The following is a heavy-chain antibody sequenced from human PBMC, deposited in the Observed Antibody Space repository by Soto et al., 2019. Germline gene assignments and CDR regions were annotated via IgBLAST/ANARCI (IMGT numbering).Heavy chain of an antibody. CDR1: GGSISSSSYY. J-gene: IGHJ3*02. Sequence: SETLSLTCTVSGGSISSSSYYWGWIRQPPGKGLEWIGSIYYSGSTYYNPSLKSRVTISVDTSKNQFSLKLSSVTAADTAVYYCARHMSLVRGNDAFDIWGQGTMVTVSS. D-gene: IGHD3-10*01. CDR3: ARHMSLVRGNDAFDI. V-gene: IGHV4-39*01. CDR2: IYYSGST.